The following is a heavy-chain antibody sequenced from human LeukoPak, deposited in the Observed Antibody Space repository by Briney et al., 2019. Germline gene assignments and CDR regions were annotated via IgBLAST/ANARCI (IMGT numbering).Heavy chain of an antibody. CDR3: ARENSGSYREFDY. J-gene: IGHJ4*02. V-gene: IGHV4-38-2*02. CDR2: MYHSGSA. CDR1: GYSISSGYY. Sequence: SETLSLTCSVSGYSISSGYYWGWIRQPPGKGLEWIGSMYHSGSAYYNSSLKSRVSMSVDTSRNQFSLKLSSVTAADTAVFYCARENSGSYREFDYWGQGTLVTVSS. D-gene: IGHD1-26*01.